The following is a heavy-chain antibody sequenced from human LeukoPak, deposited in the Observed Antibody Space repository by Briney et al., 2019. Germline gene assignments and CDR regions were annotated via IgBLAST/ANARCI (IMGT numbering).Heavy chain of an antibody. CDR3: ATPPHLDGSTFVDY. J-gene: IGHJ4*02. Sequence: PGGSLRLSCAASGFTFSSYALVWVRQAPGKGLEWVSTVSGSGGSTYYADSVKGRFTISRDNSKNTLYLQMTSLRVDDTAVYYCATPPHLDGSTFVDYWGQGTLVTVSS. CDR1: GFTFSSYA. CDR2: VSGSGGST. D-gene: IGHD5-24*01. V-gene: IGHV3-23*01.